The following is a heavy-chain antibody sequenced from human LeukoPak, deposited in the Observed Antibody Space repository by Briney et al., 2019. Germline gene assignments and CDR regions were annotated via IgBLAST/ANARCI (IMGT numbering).Heavy chain of an antibody. Sequence: GGSLRLSCAASGFTFSDYYVSWIRQAPGKGLERVSYISSSGSTIYYADSVKGRFTISRDNAKNSLYLQMNSLRAEDTAVYYCARDLEMATITYYFDYWGQGTLVTVSS. D-gene: IGHD5-24*01. J-gene: IGHJ4*02. CDR3: ARDLEMATITYYFDY. CDR1: GFTFSDYY. CDR2: ISSSGSTI. V-gene: IGHV3-11*01.